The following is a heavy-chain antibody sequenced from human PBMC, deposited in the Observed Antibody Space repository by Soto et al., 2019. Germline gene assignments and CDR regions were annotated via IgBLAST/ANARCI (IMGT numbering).Heavy chain of an antibody. D-gene: IGHD3-9*01. Sequence: ASVKVSCKASGYTFTSYGINWVRQAPGQGLEWMGIINPSGDSRNYAQKFQGRVTITRDTSASTTYMDLSSLRSEDTAVYYCARSYYDILTGYSLNPFDYWGQGTLVTVSS. CDR3: ARSYYDILTGYSLNPFDY. CDR1: GYTFTSYG. CDR2: INPSGDSR. V-gene: IGHV1-46*01. J-gene: IGHJ4*02.